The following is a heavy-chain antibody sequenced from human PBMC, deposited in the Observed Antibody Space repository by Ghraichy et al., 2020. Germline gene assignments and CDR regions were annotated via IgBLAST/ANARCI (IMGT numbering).Heavy chain of an antibody. J-gene: IGHJ4*02. Sequence: GGSLRLSCAASGFSFSAYWVTWVRQAPGMGLEWVANINQDGSQKYYVDSLKGRFTISRDNAKNSLYLQMNSLRAEDTAVYYCARDPRCPDYWGQGALVTVSS. CDR1: GFSFSAYW. V-gene: IGHV3-7*01. CDR3: ARDPRCPDY. CDR2: INQDGSQK. D-gene: IGHD4-17*01.